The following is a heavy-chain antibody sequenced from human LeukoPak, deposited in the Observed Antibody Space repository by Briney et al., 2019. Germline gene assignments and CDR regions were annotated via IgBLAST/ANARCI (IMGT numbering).Heavy chain of an antibody. D-gene: IGHD1-26*01. J-gene: IGHJ4*02. V-gene: IGHV3-20*01. Sequence: GGSLRLSCAASGFTFDDYGMSWVRQAPGKGLEWVSGINWNGGSTGYADSVKGRFTISRDNAKNSLYLQMNSLRAEDTALYHCARYFGWELQGNFDYWGQGTLVTVSS. CDR2: INWNGGST. CDR3: ARYFGWELQGNFDY. CDR1: GFTFDDYG.